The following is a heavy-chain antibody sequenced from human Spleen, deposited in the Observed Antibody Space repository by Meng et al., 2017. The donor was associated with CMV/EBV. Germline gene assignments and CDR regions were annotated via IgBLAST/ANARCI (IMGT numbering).Heavy chain of an antibody. D-gene: IGHD4-17*01. CDR2: VSAENGDT. Sequence: QVQLVQSGAEVKKPGASVKVSCKASGYIFSTYAIHWVRQAPGQGLEWMGWVSAENGDTDYGQKFQGRVTVTADTFTNTAYMEMRSLRSDDSAMYYCARAGAAVTTHFDFWGQGTLVTVSS. J-gene: IGHJ4*02. CDR3: ARAGAAVTTHFDF. V-gene: IGHV1-3*01. CDR1: GYIFSTYA.